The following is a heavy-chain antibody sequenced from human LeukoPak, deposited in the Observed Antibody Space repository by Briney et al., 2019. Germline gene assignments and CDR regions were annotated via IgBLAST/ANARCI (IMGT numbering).Heavy chain of an antibody. CDR3: ARVAGSDAFDI. CDR1: GFTFSSYS. Sequence: PGGSLRLSCAASGFTFSSYSMKWVRQAPGEGLECVSSISSSSSYIYYADSVKGRFTISRDNAKNSLYLQMNSLRAEDTAVYYCARVAGSDAFDIWGQGTMVTVSS. CDR2: ISSSSSYI. V-gene: IGHV3-21*01. D-gene: IGHD3-10*01. J-gene: IGHJ3*02.